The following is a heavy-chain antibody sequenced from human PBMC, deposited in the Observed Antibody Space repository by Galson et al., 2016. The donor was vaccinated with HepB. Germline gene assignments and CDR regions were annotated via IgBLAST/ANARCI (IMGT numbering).Heavy chain of an antibody. Sequence: VKVSCKVSGYTFSDYYIHWLQQAPGKGLEWMGLIDPENGETIYLGRFQDRITITADTSIDTAYMELSSLRSEDTAVYYCAAHYGLDVWGQGTTVIVAS. J-gene: IGHJ6*02. CDR2: IDPENGET. V-gene: IGHV1-69-2*01. CDR1: GYTFSDYY. CDR3: AAHYGLDV.